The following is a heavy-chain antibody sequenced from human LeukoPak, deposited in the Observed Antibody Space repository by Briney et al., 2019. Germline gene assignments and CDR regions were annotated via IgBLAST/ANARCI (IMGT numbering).Heavy chain of an antibody. Sequence: ASLKLSCKASGYTFTGFYMHWVRQAPGPRLEWMGWINPNSGVTNYAQKFQGRVTMTRDTSISTAYMELSRLRSDDTAVYYCARVAYYDSSGYYLFDYWGQGSLVTVSS. D-gene: IGHD3-22*01. J-gene: IGHJ4*02. CDR3: ARVAYYDSSGYYLFDY. CDR2: INPNSGVT. CDR1: GYTFTGFY. V-gene: IGHV1-2*02.